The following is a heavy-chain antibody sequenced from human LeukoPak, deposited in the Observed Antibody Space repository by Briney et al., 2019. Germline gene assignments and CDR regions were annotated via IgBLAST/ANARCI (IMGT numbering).Heavy chain of an antibody. V-gene: IGHV4-38-2*02. CDR2: IYHSGST. J-gene: IGHJ4*02. CDR3: ARYYYDSSGFFDY. Sequence: SETLSLTCTVSGYSISSGYYWGCIRQPPGKGLEWIGSIYHSGSTYYNPSLKSRVTISVDTSKNQFSLKLSSVTAAGTAVYYCARYYYDSSGFFDYWGQGTLVTVSS. CDR1: GYSISSGYY. D-gene: IGHD3-22*01.